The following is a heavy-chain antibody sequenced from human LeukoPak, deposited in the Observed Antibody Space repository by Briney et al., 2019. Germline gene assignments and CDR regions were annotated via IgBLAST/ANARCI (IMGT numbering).Heavy chain of an antibody. Sequence: PSETLSLTCAAYGGSSSGYSWSWIRQPPGKGLEWIGEINHSGSTNYNPSLKSRVTISVDTSKNQFSLKLSSVTAADTAVYYCARGRGTLWGQGTLVTVSS. CDR1: GGSSSGYS. V-gene: IGHV4-34*01. CDR3: ARGRGTL. D-gene: IGHD3-16*01. J-gene: IGHJ4*02. CDR2: INHSGST.